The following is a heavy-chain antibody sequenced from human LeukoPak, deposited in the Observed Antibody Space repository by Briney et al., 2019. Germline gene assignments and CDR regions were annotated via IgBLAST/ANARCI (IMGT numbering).Heavy chain of an antibody. CDR2: INPNSGDT. V-gene: IGHV1-2*04. J-gene: IGHJ3*02. CDR3: ARGDAFDI. CDR1: GDTFTDYY. Sequence: ASVKLSCKASGDTFTDYYTHWVRQAPGQGLKWMGWINPNSGDTKYAQKFQGWVTMTRDTSTSTAYMELSSLKSDGTAMYYCARGDAFDIWGQGTLVTISS.